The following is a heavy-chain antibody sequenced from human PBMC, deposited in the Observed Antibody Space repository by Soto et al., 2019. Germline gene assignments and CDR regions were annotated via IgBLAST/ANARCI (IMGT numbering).Heavy chain of an antibody. CDR1: GGSISSSSYY. Sequence: QLQLQESGPGLVKPSETLSLTCTVSGGSISSSSYYWGWIRQPPGKGLEWIGSIYYSGSTYYNPSLKSRFTISVDTSKNQFSLKLSSVTAADTAVYYCARHRNMVRGVPTPFDYWGQGTLVTVSS. CDR2: IYYSGST. D-gene: IGHD3-10*01. J-gene: IGHJ4*02. V-gene: IGHV4-39*01. CDR3: ARHRNMVRGVPTPFDY.